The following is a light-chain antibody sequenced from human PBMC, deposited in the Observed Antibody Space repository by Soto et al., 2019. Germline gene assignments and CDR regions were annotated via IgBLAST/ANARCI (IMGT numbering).Light chain of an antibody. Sequence: ALQMTQSPSSLSASVGDRVTITCRASQGIRNDLGWYQQKPGKAPKLLIYGASSLQGGVPSRFSGSGSGTDFTLTISSLQPEDFATYYCLQDHNYPWTFGQGTKVEIK. CDR3: LQDHNYPWT. J-gene: IGKJ1*01. CDR2: GAS. CDR1: QGIRND. V-gene: IGKV1-6*01.